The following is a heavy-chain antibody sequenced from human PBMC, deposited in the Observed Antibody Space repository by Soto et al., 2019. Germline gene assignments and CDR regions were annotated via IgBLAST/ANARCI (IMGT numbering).Heavy chain of an antibody. CDR2: ISSNGGTT. Sequence: EGSLRLSCSASGFTFSSYAMHWVRQAPGKGLEYVSAISSNGGTTYYADSVKGRFTISRDNSKNTLYLQMSSLRAEDTAVYYCVKGVAANLNWLDPWGQGTLVTV. V-gene: IGHV3-64D*06. CDR1: GFTFSSYA. CDR3: VKGVAANLNWLDP. D-gene: IGHD2-15*01. J-gene: IGHJ5*02.